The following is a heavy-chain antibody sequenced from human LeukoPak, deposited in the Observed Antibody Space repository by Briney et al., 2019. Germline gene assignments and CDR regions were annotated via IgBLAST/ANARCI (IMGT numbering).Heavy chain of an antibody. CDR2: ISSSSPYI. CDR1: GFTFSSYS. D-gene: IGHD1-7*01. Sequence: PGGSLRLSCAASGFTFSSYSMNWVRQAPGKGLEWVSSISSSSPYIYYANSVKDRFTISRDNAKNSLYLQMNSLSTDDTAVYYCARMNYVSSGWGAPFDDWGQGTLVTVSS. V-gene: IGHV3-21*01. J-gene: IGHJ4*02. CDR3: ARMNYVSSGWGAPFDD.